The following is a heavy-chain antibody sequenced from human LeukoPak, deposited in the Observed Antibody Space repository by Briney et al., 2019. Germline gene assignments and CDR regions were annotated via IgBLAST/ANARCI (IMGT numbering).Heavy chain of an antibody. J-gene: IGHJ4*02. CDR3: ARVGVDYSGNVLKYFFDY. CDR2: IYTSGST. Sequence: PSETLSLTCSVSGGSISSGTYYWSWIRQPAGRGLEWIGRIYTSGSTNYNPSLKSRVTISLETSKNQFSLKLSSLTAADTAVYYCARVGVDYSGNVLKYFFDYWGQGTLVTVSS. V-gene: IGHV4-61*02. CDR1: GGSISSGTYY. D-gene: IGHD4-23*01.